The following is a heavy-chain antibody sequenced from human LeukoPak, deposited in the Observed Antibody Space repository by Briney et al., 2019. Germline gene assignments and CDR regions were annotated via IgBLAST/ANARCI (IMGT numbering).Heavy chain of an antibody. CDR1: GFTFSSYA. V-gene: IGHV3-30-3*01. J-gene: IGHJ6*02. CDR3: ARPRTTVTTYYYYYGMDV. CDR2: ISYDGSNK. Sequence: PGGSLRLSCAASGFTFSSYAMHWVRQAPGKGLEWVAVISYDGSNKYYADSVKGRFTISRDNSKNTLYLQMNSLRAEDTAVYYCARPRTTVTTYYYYYGMDVWGQGTTVTVSS. D-gene: IGHD4-17*01.